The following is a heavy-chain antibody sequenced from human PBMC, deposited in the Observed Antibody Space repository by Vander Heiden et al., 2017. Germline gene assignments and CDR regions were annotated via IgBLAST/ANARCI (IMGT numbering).Heavy chain of an antibody. V-gene: IGHV3-21*01. Sequence: EVQLVESGGGLVKPGGSLRLSCAASGFTFSTYTMNWVRQAPGKGLEWVSPINSTSSYIYYADSVKGRFTISRDNAKNSLYLQMNSLRTEDTAVYYCASLAGAGTSDYWGQGTLVTVS. CDR1: GFTFSTYT. D-gene: IGHD6-13*01. J-gene: IGHJ4*02. CDR2: INSTSSYI. CDR3: ASLAGAGTSDY.